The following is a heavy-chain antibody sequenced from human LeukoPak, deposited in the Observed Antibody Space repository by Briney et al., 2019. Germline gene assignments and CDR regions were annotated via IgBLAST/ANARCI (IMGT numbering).Heavy chain of an antibody. CDR3: ASQDSNNAFEI. CDR1: GLNFRNSW. J-gene: IGHJ3*02. V-gene: IGHV3-7*02. Sequence: GGSLRLSCAASGLNFRNSWMTCVRQAPGKGLEWVANIKEDGSAKNYVDSVKGRFTTSRDNAKSPLFLQMNSLRPEDTAVYYCASQDSNNAFEIWGQGTKVTVSS. D-gene: IGHD3-22*01. CDR2: IKEDGSAK.